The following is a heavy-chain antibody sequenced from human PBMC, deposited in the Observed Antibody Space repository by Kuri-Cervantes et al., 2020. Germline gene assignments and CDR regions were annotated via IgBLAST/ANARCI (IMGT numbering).Heavy chain of an antibody. CDR1: GYTFTIYG. D-gene: IGHD3-3*01. Sequence: ASVKVSCKASGYTFTIYGISWVRQAPGQGLEWMGWISAHNGNTNYAQKLQGRVTMTTDTSTSTAYMELRSLRSDDTAVYYCARVGGYYDFPHYGMDVWGQGTTVTVSS. V-gene: IGHV1-18*01. CDR3: ARVGGYYDFPHYGMDV. CDR2: ISAHNGNT. J-gene: IGHJ6*02.